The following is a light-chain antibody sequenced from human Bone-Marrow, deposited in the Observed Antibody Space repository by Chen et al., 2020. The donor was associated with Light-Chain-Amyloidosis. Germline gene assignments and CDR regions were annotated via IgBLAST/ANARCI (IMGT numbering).Light chain of an antibody. CDR3: QSADSSGTYEVI. J-gene: IGLJ2*01. V-gene: IGLV3-25*03. CDR2: RDT. CDR1: DLPTKY. Sequence: SYELTQPPSVAVPPGQTARHACAGDDLPTKYAYWYQQKPGQAPVLVVHRDTERPSGISERFSGSSSGTTVTLTISGVQAEDEADYHCQSADSSGTYEVIFGGGTKLTVL.